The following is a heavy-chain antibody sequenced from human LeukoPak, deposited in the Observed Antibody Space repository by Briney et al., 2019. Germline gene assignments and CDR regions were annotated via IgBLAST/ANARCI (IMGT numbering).Heavy chain of an antibody. V-gene: IGHV3-23*01. CDR2: ISGSGGST. J-gene: IGHJ4*02. CDR3: AKMVHKPDY. D-gene: IGHD2-8*01. CDR1: GFTVSSYA. Sequence: GGSLTVSCKESGFTVSSYAMSWVRQAPGKGLEWVSAISGSGGSTYYADSVKGRFTISRDNSKNTLYLQMNSLRAEDTAVYYCAKMVHKPDYWGQGTLVTVSS.